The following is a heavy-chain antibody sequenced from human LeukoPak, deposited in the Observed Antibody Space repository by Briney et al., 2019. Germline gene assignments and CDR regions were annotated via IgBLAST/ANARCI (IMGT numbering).Heavy chain of an antibody. CDR3: ARGEIVVLPAGIPHNWCGP. CDR2: INPNSGGT. CDR1: GYSFTGYY. J-gene: IGHJ5*02. V-gene: IGHV1-2*02. D-gene: IGHD2-2*02. Sequence: ASVRVSCKASGYSFTGYYIHWVRQAPGQGLEWMGWINPNSGGTNYQGRVTMTRDTSISTAYMELSRLRSGDTAGYYRARGEIVVLPAGIPHNWCGPWGQGNLGTVSS.